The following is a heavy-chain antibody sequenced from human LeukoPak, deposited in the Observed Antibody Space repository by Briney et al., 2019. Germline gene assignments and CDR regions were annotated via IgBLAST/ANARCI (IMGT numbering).Heavy chain of an antibody. J-gene: IGHJ4*02. Sequence: GSLRLSCAASGFSFSSYSVNWVRQAPGKGLEWVSYITGISDIISYADSVKGRFTISRDNSKNTLYLQMNSLRAEDTAVYYCARDPRRVTGIHYFDYWGQGTLVTVSS. CDR3: ARDPRRVTGIHYFDY. CDR1: GFSFSSYS. CDR2: ITGISDII. V-gene: IGHV3-48*01. D-gene: IGHD1-20*01.